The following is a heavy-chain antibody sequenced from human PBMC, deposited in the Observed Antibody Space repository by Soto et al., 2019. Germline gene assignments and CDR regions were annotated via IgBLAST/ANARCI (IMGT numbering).Heavy chain of an antibody. CDR2: INHSGST. V-gene: IGHV4-34*01. Sequence: ASEPKSVTCAVDCGSFRGHYCRWIRQAPGKGLEWIGEINHSGSTNYNPSLKSRVTMSVDTSKNQFSLKLNSVTAADTSVHYCARTSRFDCWGQGTLVHVSS. CDR1: CGSFRGHY. J-gene: IGHJ4*02. CDR3: ARTSRFDC. D-gene: IGHD6-6*01.